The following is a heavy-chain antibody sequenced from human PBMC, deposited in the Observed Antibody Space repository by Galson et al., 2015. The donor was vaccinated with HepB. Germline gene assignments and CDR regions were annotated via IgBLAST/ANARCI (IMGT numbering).Heavy chain of an antibody. V-gene: IGHV3-23*01. CDR1: GFTSSYYA. D-gene: IGHD6-19*01. Sequence: SLRLSCAASGFTSSYYAMSWVRQAPGKGLEWISAITPSGDNTYSADSMKGRLFISRDNSQNTLFLQMNSLRADDTAIYFCAKVFPEKTDGWYRQALYYFDSWGQGTRVTVSS. CDR3: AKVFPEKTDGWYRQALYYFDS. CDR2: ITPSGDNT. J-gene: IGHJ4*02.